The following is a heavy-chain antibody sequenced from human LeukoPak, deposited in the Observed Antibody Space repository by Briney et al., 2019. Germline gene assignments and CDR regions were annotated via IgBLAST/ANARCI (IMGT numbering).Heavy chain of an antibody. CDR2: ISSTSSYI. V-gene: IGHV3-21*01. CDR3: ARVATAGTVADY. J-gene: IGHJ4*02. Sequence: NTGGSLRLSCAASGFTFSTYTMNWVRQAPGKGLEWVSSISSTSSYIHYADSVKGRFTISRDNAKNSLYLQMNSLRAEDTAVYYCARVATAGTVADYWGQGTLVTVSS. CDR1: GFTFSTYT. D-gene: IGHD6-13*01.